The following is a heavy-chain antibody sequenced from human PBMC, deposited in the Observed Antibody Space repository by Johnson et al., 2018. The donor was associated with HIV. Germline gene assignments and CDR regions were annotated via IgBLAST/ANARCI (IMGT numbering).Heavy chain of an antibody. J-gene: IGHJ3*02. V-gene: IGHV3-7*02. Sequence: MLLVESGGGLVQPGGSLRLSCAASGFTFSSYWMSWVRQAPGKGLEWVANIKQDGSEKYYVDSVKGRFTISRDNAKNSLYLQMNSLRAGDTAVYYCARSSWCGSSLGAFDIWGQGTMVTVSS. CDR3: ARSSWCGSSLGAFDI. CDR1: GFTFSSYW. D-gene: IGHD1-26*01. CDR2: IKQDGSEK.